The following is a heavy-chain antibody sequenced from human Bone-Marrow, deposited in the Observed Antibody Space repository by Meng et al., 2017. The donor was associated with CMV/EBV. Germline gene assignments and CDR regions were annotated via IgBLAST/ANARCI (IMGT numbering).Heavy chain of an antibody. CDR1: GFPFSSYA. V-gene: IGHV3-30*04. CDR3: ASLSEGYYYDSSGLASRFY. Sequence: GESLKISFAASGFPFSSYAMHWVRQAPGKGLEWVAVISYDGSNKYYADSVKGRFTISRDNSKNTLYLQMNSLRAEDKAVYYCASLSEGYYYDSSGLASRFYWGQGTLVTVSS. CDR2: ISYDGSNK. J-gene: IGHJ4*02. D-gene: IGHD3-22*01.